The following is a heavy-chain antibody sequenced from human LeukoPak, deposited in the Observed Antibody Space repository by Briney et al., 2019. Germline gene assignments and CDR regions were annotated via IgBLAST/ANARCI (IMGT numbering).Heavy chain of an antibody. V-gene: IGHV3-23*01. CDR1: GFTFSSYA. D-gene: IGHD6-19*01. J-gene: IGHJ3*02. CDR2: ISGSGGST. Sequence: PGGSLRLSCAASGFTFSSYAMSWVRQAPGKGLEWVSAISGSGGSTYYADSVKGRFTISRDNSKNTLYLQMNSLRAEDTAVYYCAKDLLGQLIEQWLVPDAFDIWGQGTMVTVSS. CDR3: AKDLLGQLIEQWLVPDAFDI.